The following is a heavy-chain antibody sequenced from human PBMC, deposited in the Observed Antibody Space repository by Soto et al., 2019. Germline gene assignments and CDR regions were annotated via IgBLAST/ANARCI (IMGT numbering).Heavy chain of an antibody. D-gene: IGHD4-17*01. CDR3: ARHIDYGDYEGEDYMDV. CDR2: IYYSGST. J-gene: IGHJ6*03. Sequence: TSETLSLTCTVSGGSISSYYWSWIRQPPGKGLEWIGYIYYSGSTNYNPSLKSQVTISVDTSKNQFSLKLSSVPAADTAVYYCARHIDYGDYEGEDYMDVWGKGTTVTVSS. V-gene: IGHV4-59*08. CDR1: GGSISSYY.